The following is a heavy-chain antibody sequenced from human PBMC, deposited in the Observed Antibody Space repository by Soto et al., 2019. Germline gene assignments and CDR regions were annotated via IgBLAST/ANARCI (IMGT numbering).Heavy chain of an antibody. D-gene: IGHD3-22*01. Sequence: SQTHSITCVISGDSFSSNSAAWTWIRKSPSRSLEWLGRTYYRSTWSNDYAISVKSRITINADTSNNQFSLHLNSVTPDDTAVYYCANTYYYDSSGYSGGIPSWFDPWGQGTLVTVSS. CDR1: GDSFSSNSAA. J-gene: IGHJ5*02. CDR2: TYYRSTWSN. CDR3: ANTYYYDSSGYSGGIPSWFDP. V-gene: IGHV6-1*01.